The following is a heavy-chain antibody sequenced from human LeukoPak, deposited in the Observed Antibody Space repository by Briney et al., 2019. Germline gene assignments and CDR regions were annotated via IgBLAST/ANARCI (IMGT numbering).Heavy chain of an antibody. CDR2: ISAGGEST. CDR1: GFTVSSNY. V-gene: IGHV3-53*01. Sequence: GGSLRLSCAASGFTVSSNYMTWVRQAPGKGLEWVSAISAGGESTWHADSVKGRFTISRDNSKNSLYLQMNSLRAEDTAVYYCARDRWECSSTSCSEFDYWGQGTLVTVSS. CDR3: ARDRWECSSTSCSEFDY. J-gene: IGHJ4*02. D-gene: IGHD2-2*01.